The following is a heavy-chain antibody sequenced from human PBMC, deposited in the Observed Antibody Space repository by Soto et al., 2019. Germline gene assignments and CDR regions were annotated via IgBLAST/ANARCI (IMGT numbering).Heavy chain of an antibody. CDR2: IYYSGST. CDR3: TRHYSGYDLGGY. CDR1: CGSISSSSYY. J-gene: IGHJ4*02. V-gene: IGHV4-39*01. D-gene: IGHD5-12*01. Sequence: SDTLSRTCTVSCGSISSSSYYRGWIRQPPGKGLEWIGSIYYSGSTYYKPSLKSRVTISVDTSKNQITLKLTSLTAADTAVYYCTRHYSGYDLGGYWGQGTLVTVSS.